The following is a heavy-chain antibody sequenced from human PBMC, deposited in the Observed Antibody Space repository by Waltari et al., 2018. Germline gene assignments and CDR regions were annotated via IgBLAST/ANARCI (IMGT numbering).Heavy chain of an antibody. CDR3: ASDRGRGLYLDS. CDR2: VHQCGRS. J-gene: IGHJ4*02. CDR1: ADHISINFF. Sequence: QVQLHESGPGLVKPPRTLSLTCTVAADHISINFFWSWVRQSPGKGLEWIGQVHQCGRSNYNPSLESRVTVSMDTSKNQFSLKMTSVTAADTAIYYCASDRGRGLYLDSWGQGTLVTVSP. D-gene: IGHD2-15*01. V-gene: IGHV4-4*03.